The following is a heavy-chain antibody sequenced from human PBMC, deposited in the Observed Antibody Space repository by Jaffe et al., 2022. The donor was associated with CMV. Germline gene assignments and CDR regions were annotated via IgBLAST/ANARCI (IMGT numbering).Heavy chain of an antibody. Sequence: EVQLVESGGGLVKPGGSLRLSCAASGFTFSNAWMSWVRQAPGKGLEWVGRIKSKTDGGTTDYAAPVKGRFTISRDDSKNTLYLQMNSLKTEDTAVYYCTTTPALPITMVRGVIKADDYWGQGTLVTVSS. CDR2: IKSKTDGGTT. CDR3: TTTPALPITMVRGVIKADDY. J-gene: IGHJ4*02. D-gene: IGHD3-10*01. V-gene: IGHV3-15*01. CDR1: GFTFSNAW.